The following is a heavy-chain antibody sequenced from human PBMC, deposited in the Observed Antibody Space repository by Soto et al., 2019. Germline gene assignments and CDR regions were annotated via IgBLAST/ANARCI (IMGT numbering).Heavy chain of an antibody. J-gene: IGHJ6*02. Sequence: PSETLSLTCSVSGGSIRSYYWSWIRQSPEKGLEWIGYFYHSGNSNYNTSLKSRVTISVDTSKNQHSLSLRSVTAADTAVYFCARISSVDPYGYVNCGLDVWGQGTTVTVSS. CDR1: GGSIRSYY. CDR3: ARISSVDPYGYVNCGLDV. CDR2: FYHSGNS. V-gene: IGHV4-59*01. D-gene: IGHD5-18*01.